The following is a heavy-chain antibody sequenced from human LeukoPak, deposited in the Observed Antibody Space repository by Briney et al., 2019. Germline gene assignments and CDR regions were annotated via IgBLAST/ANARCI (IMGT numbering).Heavy chain of an antibody. V-gene: IGHV1-69*13. CDR1: GGTFSSYA. CDR3: ARGGSELVVLTYDAFDI. CDR2: IIPIFGTA. J-gene: IGHJ3*02. D-gene: IGHD2-15*01. Sequence: SVKVSCKASGGTFSSYAISWVRQAPGQGLEWMGGIIPIFGTATYAHNFQGRVTITADETTSTAYMEVHSLTSEDTAVYFCARGGSELVVLTYDAFDIWGQGTKVTVSS.